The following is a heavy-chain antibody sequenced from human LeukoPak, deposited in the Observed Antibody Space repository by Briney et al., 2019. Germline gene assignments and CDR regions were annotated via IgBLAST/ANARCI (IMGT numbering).Heavy chain of an antibody. CDR3: AKDLMITFGGVIQIDY. V-gene: IGHV3-23*01. CDR1: GFTFSSYA. CDR2: ISGSGGGT. Sequence: GGSLRLSCAASGFTFSSYAMSWVRQAPGKGLGWVSAISGSGGGTYYADSVKGRFTISRDNSKNTLYLQMNSLRAEDTAVYYCAKDLMITFGGVIQIDYWGQGTLVTVSS. J-gene: IGHJ4*02. D-gene: IGHD3-16*02.